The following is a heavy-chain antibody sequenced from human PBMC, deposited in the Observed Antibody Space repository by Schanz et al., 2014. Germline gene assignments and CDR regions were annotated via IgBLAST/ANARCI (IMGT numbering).Heavy chain of an antibody. CDR3: AKELYSGSHYGWFDP. CDR2: ISHDGSIQ. D-gene: IGHD1-26*01. V-gene: IGHV3-30*04. Sequence: QVQLVESGGGVVQPGRSLRLSCAASGFTFSNFAMHWVRQAPGKGLEWVTIISHDGSIQYGADSVKGRFTISRDNSKNTLYLQMNSLRADDTAVYYCAKELYSGSHYGWFDPWGQGTLVTVSS. CDR1: GFTFSNFA. J-gene: IGHJ5*02.